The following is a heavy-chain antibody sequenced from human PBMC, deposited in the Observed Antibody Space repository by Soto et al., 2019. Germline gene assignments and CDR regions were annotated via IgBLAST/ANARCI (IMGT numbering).Heavy chain of an antibody. J-gene: IGHJ4*02. Sequence: EVQLVESGGGLVKPGGSLRLSCEASGFTFSSYSMNWVRQAPGKGLEWVSSISSSSSYIYYEDSVKGRFPISRDNAKNSLYLKMNSLRAEDTAVYYCARDKVAAAGPHWGQGTLVTVSS. V-gene: IGHV3-21*01. D-gene: IGHD6-13*01. CDR3: ARDKVAAAGPH. CDR2: ISSSSSYI. CDR1: GFTFSSYS.